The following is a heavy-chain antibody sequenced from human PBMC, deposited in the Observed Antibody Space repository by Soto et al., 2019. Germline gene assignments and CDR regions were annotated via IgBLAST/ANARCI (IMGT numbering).Heavy chain of an antibody. D-gene: IGHD4-17*01. CDR1: GYTFTSYG. CDR2: ISAYNGNT. Sequence: GASVKVSCKASGYTFTSYGISWVRQAPGQGLEWMGWISAYNGNTNYAQKLQGRVTMTTDTSTSTAYMELRSLRSDDTAVYYCARDHDYGDYVLVYYYGMDVWGQGTTVTVSS. J-gene: IGHJ6*02. CDR3: ARDHDYGDYVLVYYYGMDV. V-gene: IGHV1-18*04.